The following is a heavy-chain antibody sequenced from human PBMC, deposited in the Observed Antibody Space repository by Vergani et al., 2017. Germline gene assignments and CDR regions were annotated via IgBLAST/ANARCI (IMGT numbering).Heavy chain of an antibody. V-gene: IGHV4-34*01. Sequence: QVQLQQWGAGLLKPSETLSLTCAVYGGSFSAYYWSWMRQPPGKGLEWIGEINHSGSTNYNPSLKSRVTISVDTSKNQFSLKLSSVTAADTAVYYCARGIVPGYCSSTSCPGYMDVWGKGTTVTVSS. J-gene: IGHJ6*03. D-gene: IGHD2-2*01. CDR3: ARGIVPGYCSSTSCPGYMDV. CDR2: INHSGST. CDR1: GGSFSAYY.